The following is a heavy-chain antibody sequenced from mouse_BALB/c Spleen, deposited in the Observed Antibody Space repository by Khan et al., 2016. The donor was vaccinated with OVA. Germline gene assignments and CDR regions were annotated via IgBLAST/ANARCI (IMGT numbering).Heavy chain of an antibody. J-gene: IGHJ3*01. D-gene: IGHD4-1*01. CDR2: ISSASTYT. CDR3: ASHLTGSFAY. Sequence: EVELVESGGDLVKPGGSLKLSCAASGFTFSNYGMSWVRQTPDKRLEWVATISSASTYTFYPDSVKERLTISRDNAKNTLYLQMRSLKSEDTAMYYCASHLTGSFAYWGQGTLVTVSA. V-gene: IGHV5-6*01. CDR1: GFTFSNYG.